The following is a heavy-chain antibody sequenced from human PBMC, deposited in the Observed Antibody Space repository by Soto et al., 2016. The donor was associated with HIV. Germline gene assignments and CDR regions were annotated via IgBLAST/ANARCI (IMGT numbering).Heavy chain of an antibody. CDR3: ARDALPRSDYDSSGYSPDL. D-gene: IGHD3-22*01. Sequence: EVQLVESGGSVVRPGGRLRLSCVISGFTFEDYDMNWVRQTPGKGLEWVSSINWKGDSITYADSVKGRFTISRDNAKKSLYLQMNGLRVEDTALYYCARDALPRSDYDSSGYSPDLWGQGTLVTVSS. V-gene: IGHV3-20*04. CDR1: GFTFEDYD. CDR2: INWKGDSI. J-gene: IGHJ4*02.